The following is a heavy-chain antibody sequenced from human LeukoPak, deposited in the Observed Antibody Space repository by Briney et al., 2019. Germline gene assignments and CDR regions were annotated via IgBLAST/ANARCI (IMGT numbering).Heavy chain of an antibody. CDR1: GYTFTSYD. Sequence: ASVKVSCKASGYTFTSYDINWVRQATGQGLEWMGWMNPNSGNTGYAQKFQGRVTMTRNTSISTAYMELSSLRSEDTAVYYCARGRYYDILTGYYSYYYGMDVWGRGTTVTVSS. CDR3: ARGRYYDILTGYYSYYYGMDV. J-gene: IGHJ6*02. D-gene: IGHD3-9*01. CDR2: MNPNSGNT. V-gene: IGHV1-8*01.